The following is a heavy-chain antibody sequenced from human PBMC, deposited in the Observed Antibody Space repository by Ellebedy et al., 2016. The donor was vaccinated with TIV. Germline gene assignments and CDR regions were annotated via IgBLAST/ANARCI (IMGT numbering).Heavy chain of an antibody. CDR2: ITSTRDNR. CDR1: GFTFSRYS. D-gene: IGHD1-20*01. V-gene: IGHV3-48*04. Sequence: GESLKISCAASGFTFSRYSMNWVRQAPGKGLECISFITSTRDNRYYADSVRGRFTIPRDNAKNSLFLQINSLRTEDTAIYYCVRDNNWAFDYWGQGILVTVPS. CDR3: VRDNNWAFDY. J-gene: IGHJ4*02.